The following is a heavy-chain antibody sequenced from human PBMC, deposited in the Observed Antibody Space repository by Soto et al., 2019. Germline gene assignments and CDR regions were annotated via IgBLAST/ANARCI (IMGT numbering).Heavy chain of an antibody. Sequence: PRGSLRLSRSAPGFPFSSYAMSWVRQAPGKGLEWVSAISGSGGSTYYADSVKGRFTISRDNSKNTLYLQMNSLRAEDTAVYYCAKDQSTMVRGARDYYYYGMDVWGQGTTVTVSS. V-gene: IGHV3-23*01. J-gene: IGHJ6*02. D-gene: IGHD3-10*01. CDR3: AKDQSTMVRGARDYYYYGMDV. CDR1: GFPFSSYA. CDR2: ISGSGGST.